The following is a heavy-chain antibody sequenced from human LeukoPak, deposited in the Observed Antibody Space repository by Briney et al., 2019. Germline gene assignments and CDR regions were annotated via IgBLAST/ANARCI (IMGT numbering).Heavy chain of an antibody. J-gene: IGHJ4*02. D-gene: IGHD3-10*01. V-gene: IGHV3-23*01. CDR1: GFTFSSYA. CDR2: ISGSGASR. Sequence: GGSLRLSCAASGFTFSSYAMSWVRQAPGKGLEWFSGISGSGASRYYADSVKGRFTISRDNSKNTLYLQMNSLRAEDTAVYYFAKAGELIYTPFDYWGQGTLVSVSS. CDR3: AKAGELIYTPFDY.